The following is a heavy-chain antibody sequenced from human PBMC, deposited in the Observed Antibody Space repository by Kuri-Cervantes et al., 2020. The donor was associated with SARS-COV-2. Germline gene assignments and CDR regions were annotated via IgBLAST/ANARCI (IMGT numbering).Heavy chain of an antibody. CDR3: ARLTMIVANYYFDY. CDR1: GGSVSSNSYY. J-gene: IGHJ4*02. D-gene: IGHD3-22*01. Sequence: GSLRLSCTVSGGSVSSNSYYWGWVRQPPGRGLEWIGSMYYSGNTFYNPSLKSRVTISADTSKNLFSLKLNSVTAADTAVYYCARLTMIVANYYFDYWGQGTLVTVSS. V-gene: IGHV4-39*01. CDR2: MYYSGNT.